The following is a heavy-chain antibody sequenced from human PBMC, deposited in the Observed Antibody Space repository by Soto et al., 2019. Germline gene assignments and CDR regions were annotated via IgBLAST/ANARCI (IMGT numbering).Heavy chain of an antibody. D-gene: IGHD4-17*01. CDR2: IWYDGDTR. CDR1: GFTFRTYG. J-gene: IGHJ4*02. V-gene: IGHV3-33*01. CDR3: ARDLTVGKFDY. Sequence: PGGSLRLSCAASGFTFRTYGMHWVRQAPGKGLEWVAVIWYDGDTRYYTDAVKGRFTISRDDSKNTLYLQMNSLRAEDTAVYYCARDLTVGKFDYWGQGTLVTVS.